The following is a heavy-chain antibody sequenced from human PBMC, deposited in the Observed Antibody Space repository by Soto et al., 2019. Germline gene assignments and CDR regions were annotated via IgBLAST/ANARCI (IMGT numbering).Heavy chain of an antibody. Sequence: PSETLSLTCAVSGGSISSSNWWSWVRQPPGKGLEWIGEIYHSGSTNYNPSLKSRATISVDKSKNQFSLKLSSVTAADTAVYYCARADILTGYSDYYYYGMDVWGQGTTVTVSS. D-gene: IGHD3-9*01. CDR3: ARADILTGYSDYYYYGMDV. J-gene: IGHJ6*02. V-gene: IGHV4-4*02. CDR1: GGSISSSNW. CDR2: IYHSGST.